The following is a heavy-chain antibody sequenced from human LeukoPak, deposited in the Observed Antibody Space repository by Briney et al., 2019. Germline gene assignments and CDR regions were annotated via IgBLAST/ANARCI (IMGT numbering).Heavy chain of an antibody. J-gene: IGHJ6*02. CDR1: GFTFSSYS. CDR2: ISSSSSYI. V-gene: IGHV3-21*01. Sequence: GGSLRLSCAASGFTFSSYSMNWARQAPGKGLEWVSSISSSSSYIYYADSVKGRFTISRDNAKNSLYLQMNSLRAEDTAVYYCTRADDYLYGMDVWGQGTTVTVSS. CDR3: TRADDYLYGMDV.